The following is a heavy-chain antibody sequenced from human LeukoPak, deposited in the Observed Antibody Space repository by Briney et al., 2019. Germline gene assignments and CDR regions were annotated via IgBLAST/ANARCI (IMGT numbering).Heavy chain of an antibody. D-gene: IGHD3-3*01. Sequence: GGSLRLSCAASGFIYSSYGMTWVRQAPGKGLEWVSDISGSGSNTYYADSVKGRFTISRDTSENTLFLQMNSLKAEDTAVYYCAKHQRSVYYLNNWGQGTVVTVSS. J-gene: IGHJ4*02. CDR3: AKHQRSVYYLNN. CDR2: ISGSGSNT. CDR1: GFIYSSYG. V-gene: IGHV3-23*01.